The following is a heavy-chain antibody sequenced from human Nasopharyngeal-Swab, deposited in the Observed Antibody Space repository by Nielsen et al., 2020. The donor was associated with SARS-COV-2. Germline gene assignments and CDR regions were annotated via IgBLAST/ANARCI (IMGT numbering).Heavy chain of an antibody. CDR2: IYSGGST. D-gene: IGHD3-10*01. J-gene: IGHJ4*02. V-gene: IGHV3-53*01. Sequence: WIRQPPGKGLEWVSVIYSGGSTYYADSVKGRFTISRDNSKNTLYLQMNGLRAEDTAVYYCARDHRGYGSGSYPDYWGQGTLVTVSS. CDR3: ARDHRGYGSGSYPDY.